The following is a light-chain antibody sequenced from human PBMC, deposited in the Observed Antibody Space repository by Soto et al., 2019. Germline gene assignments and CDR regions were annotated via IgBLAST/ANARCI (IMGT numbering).Light chain of an antibody. J-gene: IGLJ2*01. V-gene: IGLV2-14*01. CDR2: DVS. CDR3: SSYTGSNAPVV. Sequence: QSVLTQPASVSGSPGQSITISCTGTSSDVGGYNYVSWYQQHPGKAPNLIIFDVSNRPSGVSNRFSGSKSGNSASLTISRPQAEDEADYYCSSYTGSNAPVVFGGGTKLTVL. CDR1: SSDVGGYNY.